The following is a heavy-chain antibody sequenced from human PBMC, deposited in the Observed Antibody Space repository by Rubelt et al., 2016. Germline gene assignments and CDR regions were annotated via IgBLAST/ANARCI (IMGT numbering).Heavy chain of an antibody. CDR1: GFTFASSA. CDR2: IVVGSGNA. J-gene: IGHJ5*02. D-gene: IGHD2-2*01. Sequence: QMQLVQSGPEVKKPGTSVKVSCKASGFTFASSAVQWVRQARGQRLEWIGWIVVGSGNANYAQKFQERVTITRDMVNSMVYMELSSLRSEDTAVYYCAADTYCRSTRCHPLKFDPWGQGTLVTVSS. CDR3: AADTYCRSTRCHPLKFDP. V-gene: IGHV1-58*01.